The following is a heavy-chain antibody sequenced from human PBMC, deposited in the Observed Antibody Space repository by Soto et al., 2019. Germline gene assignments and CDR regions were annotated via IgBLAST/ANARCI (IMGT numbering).Heavy chain of an antibody. V-gene: IGHV3-30-3*01. J-gene: IGHJ4*02. Sequence: PGGSLRLSCAASGFTFSNYAMHWVRQAPGKGLEWVAVISYDGSNTYYADSVKGRFTISRDNSKNTLYLQMDSLRAEDTAVYFCARRPVTYYYDYWGQGTLVTVSS. CDR2: ISYDGSNT. CDR3: ARRPVTYYYDY. CDR1: GFTFSNYA. D-gene: IGHD2-21*02.